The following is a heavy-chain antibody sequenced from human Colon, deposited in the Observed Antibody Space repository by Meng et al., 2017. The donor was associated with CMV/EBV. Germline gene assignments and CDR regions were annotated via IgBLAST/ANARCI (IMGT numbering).Heavy chain of an antibody. D-gene: IGHD1-1*01. CDR2: ISGSTGYT. CDR1: GYTSPVYG. J-gene: IGHJ4*02. Sequence: QLVQSEQAVKCPGASCLVRCRSSGYTSPVYGIKWVRQAPGQGLEWMGWISGSTGYTNRAQKFQGRVTMTTDTSTSTAYLALTSLTSNDTAVYYCARGRPNWSGVLDYWGQGTLVTVSS. V-gene: IGHV1-18*01. CDR3: ARGRPNWSGVLDY.